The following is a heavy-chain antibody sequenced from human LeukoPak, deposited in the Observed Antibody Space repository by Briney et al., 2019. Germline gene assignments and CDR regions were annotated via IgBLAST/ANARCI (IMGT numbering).Heavy chain of an antibody. CDR2: IYPDDSDT. CDR1: GYSFTTYW. D-gene: IGHD3-10*01. V-gene: IGHV5-51*01. CDR3: VRQRGASGTINHFDP. J-gene: IGHJ5*02. Sequence: GESLKISCQTSGYSFTTYWIGWVRQMPGTGLEWVGAIYPDDSDTRYSPSFQGQVVISADRSIRTAYLQWNTLKTSDTAMYYCVRQRGASGTINHFDPWGQGTLVTVSS.